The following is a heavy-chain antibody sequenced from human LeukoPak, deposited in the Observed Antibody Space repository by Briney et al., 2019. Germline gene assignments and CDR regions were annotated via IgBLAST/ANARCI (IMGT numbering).Heavy chain of an antibody. Sequence: GGSLRLSCEASGFTFSSYSMNWVRQAPGKGLEWVSSISSSSSYIYYADSVKGRFTISRDNAKNSLYLQMNSLRAEDSAVYYCARVRSSGWSLGYWGQGTLVTVSS. D-gene: IGHD6-19*01. CDR1: GFTFSSYS. CDR3: ARVRSSGWSLGY. J-gene: IGHJ4*02. CDR2: ISSSSSYI. V-gene: IGHV3-21*01.